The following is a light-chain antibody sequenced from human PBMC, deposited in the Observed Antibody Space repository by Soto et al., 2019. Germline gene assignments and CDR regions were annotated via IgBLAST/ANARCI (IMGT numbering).Light chain of an antibody. V-gene: IGKV3-20*01. CDR1: RSLDSGQ. Sequence: EIVLTQSPGTLSLSPGESATLSCRASRSLDSGQLAWYQQKVGRAPRLLIHDAFMRATGIPDRFGGSGSGTDFTLTITRLEPDDFAVYYCQQYGDSPHTFGQGTRLQTK. J-gene: IGKJ5*01. CDR2: DAF. CDR3: QQYGDSPHT.